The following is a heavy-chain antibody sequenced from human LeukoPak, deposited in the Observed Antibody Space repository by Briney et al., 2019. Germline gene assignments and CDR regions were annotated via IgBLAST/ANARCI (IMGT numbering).Heavy chain of an antibody. CDR2: ISGSGSST. D-gene: IGHD1-26*01. Sequence: GGSLRLSCAASEFTFSSYAMSWVRQAPGKGLEWVSGISGSGSSTYYADSVKGRFTISRDYSKNTLYLQMNSLRAEDTAVYYCAKDRRSGSYSTLDYWGQGTLVTVSS. J-gene: IGHJ4*02. V-gene: IGHV3-23*01. CDR1: EFTFSSYA. CDR3: AKDRRSGSYSTLDY.